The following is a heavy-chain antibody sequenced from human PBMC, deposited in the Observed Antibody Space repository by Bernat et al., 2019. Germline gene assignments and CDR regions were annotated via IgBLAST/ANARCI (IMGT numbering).Heavy chain of an antibody. Sequence: EVQLVESGGGLIQPGGSLRLSCAASGFTFSSYAMGWVRQAPGKGLEWVSAISGSASSTYYADSVKGRFTISRDNSKNTLYLQMNSLRAEDTAVYYCAKGVRQLVLYFQHWGQGTLVTVSS. V-gene: IGHV3-23*04. CDR3: AKGVRQLVLYFQH. J-gene: IGHJ1*01. CDR1: GFTFSSYA. D-gene: IGHD6-13*01. CDR2: ISGSASST.